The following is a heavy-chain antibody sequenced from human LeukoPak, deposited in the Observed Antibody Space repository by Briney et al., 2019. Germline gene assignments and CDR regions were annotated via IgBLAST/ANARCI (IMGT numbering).Heavy chain of an antibody. CDR3: ARGKTTVTTRAYYYYYMDV. J-gene: IGHJ6*03. CDR2: IYTSGST. V-gene: IGHV4-4*07. D-gene: IGHD4-17*01. CDR1: GGSISSYY. Sequence: SETLSLTCTVSGGSISSYYWSWIRQPAGKGLEWIGRIYTSGSTNYNPSLKSRVTMSVDTSKNQFSLKLSSVTAVDTAVYYCARGKTTVTTRAYYYYYMDVWGKGTTVTISS.